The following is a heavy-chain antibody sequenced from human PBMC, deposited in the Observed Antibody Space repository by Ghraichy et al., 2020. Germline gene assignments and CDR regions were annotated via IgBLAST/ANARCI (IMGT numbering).Heavy chain of an antibody. D-gene: IGHD5-12*01. CDR3: ARPSGKHFDYGMDV. Sequence: SQTLSLTCAVYGGSFSGYYWSWICQPPGKGLEWIGEINHSGSTNYNPSLKSRVTISVDTSKNQFSLKLSSVTAADTAVYYCARPSGKHFDYGMDVWGQGTTVTVSS. J-gene: IGHJ6*02. CDR2: INHSGST. V-gene: IGHV4-34*01. CDR1: GGSFSGYY.